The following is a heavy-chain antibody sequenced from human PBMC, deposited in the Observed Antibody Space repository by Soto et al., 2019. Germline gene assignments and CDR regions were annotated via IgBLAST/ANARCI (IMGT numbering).Heavy chain of an antibody. Sequence: QVQLVQSGAEVKKPGASVKVSCKASGYTFTSYGISWVRQAPGQGLEWMGWISAYNGNTNYAQKLQGRGTMTTDTSTSTAYMELRSLRSDDTAVYYCARDGETVAALYVTRYYYYGMDVWGQGTTDTVSS. CDR3: ARDGETVAALYVTRYYYYGMDV. CDR2: ISAYNGNT. J-gene: IGHJ6*02. V-gene: IGHV1-18*04. CDR1: GYTFTSYG. D-gene: IGHD6-19*01.